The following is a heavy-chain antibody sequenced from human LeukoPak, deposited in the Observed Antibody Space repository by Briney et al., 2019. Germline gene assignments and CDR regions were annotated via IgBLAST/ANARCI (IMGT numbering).Heavy chain of an antibody. V-gene: IGHV1-2*02. Sequence: GASVKVSCKASGYTFTEYYVHWVRQAPGQGLEGVGWVNPNTGGTNYAQKFQGRVTLTRDTSISTASMELSRLRSDDTAVYYSARDRGGSSWPWHYYYYTDVWGNGTTVTASS. D-gene: IGHD6-13*01. CDR3: ARDRGGSSWPWHYYYYTDV. J-gene: IGHJ6*03. CDR1: GYTFTEYY. CDR2: VNPNTGGT.